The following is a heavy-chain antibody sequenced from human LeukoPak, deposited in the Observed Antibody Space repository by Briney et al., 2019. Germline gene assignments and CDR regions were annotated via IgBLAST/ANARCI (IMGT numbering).Heavy chain of an antibody. J-gene: IGHJ5*02. V-gene: IGHV3-21*01. CDR2: ISSSSSYI. CDR1: GFTFSSYS. Sequence: GGSLRLSCAASGFTFSSYSMNWVRQAPGKGLEWVSSISSSSSYIYYADSVKGRFTISRDNAKNSLYLQMNSLRAEDTAVYHCAREAYDTRAANNWFDPWGQGTLVTVSS. CDR3: AREAYDTRAANNWFDP. D-gene: IGHD3-22*01.